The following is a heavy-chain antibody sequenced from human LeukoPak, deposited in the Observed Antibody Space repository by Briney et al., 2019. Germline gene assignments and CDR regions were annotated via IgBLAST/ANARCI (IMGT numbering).Heavy chain of an antibody. CDR1: GFMFSSYA. CDR3: AKSGYNRFDY. J-gene: IGHJ4*02. Sequence: PGGSLRLSCAASGFMFSSYAMSWVRQSPGKGLEWVSAISYGGGSIYYAESVKGRFTISRDNSKNTLYLQMNSLIAEDTAVYYCAKSGYNRFDYWGQGTRVTVSS. D-gene: IGHD5-24*01. CDR2: ISYGGGSI. V-gene: IGHV3-23*01.